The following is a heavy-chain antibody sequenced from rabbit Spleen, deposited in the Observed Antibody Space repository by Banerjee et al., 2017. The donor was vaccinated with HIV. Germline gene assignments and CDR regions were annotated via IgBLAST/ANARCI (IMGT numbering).Heavy chain of an antibody. J-gene: IGHJ3*01. CDR1: GFSFSSSYY. CDR3: ARDRAGYAGYGYGVTRLDL. D-gene: IGHD6-1*01. CDR2: IYAGSSGST. V-gene: IGHV1S40*01. Sequence: QSLEESGGDLVKPGASLTLTCTASGFSFSSSYYMCWVRQAPGKGLEWIASIYAGSSGSTYYASWAKGRFTISKTSSTTVTLQMTSLTAADTATYFCARDRAGYAGYGYGVTRLDLWGQGTLVTVS.